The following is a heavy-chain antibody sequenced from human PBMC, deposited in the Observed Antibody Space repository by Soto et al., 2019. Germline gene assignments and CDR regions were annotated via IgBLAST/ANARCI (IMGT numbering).Heavy chain of an antibody. Sequence: PSETLSLTCTVSGGSISSNYWTWIRQPPGKGLEWIGYIYHSGSTYYNPSLKSRVTISVDRSKNQFSLKLSSVTAADTAVYYCARYSGYDNRGEIDPWGQGTLVTVSS. CDR1: GGSISSNY. CDR2: IYHSGST. J-gene: IGHJ5*02. CDR3: ARYSGYDNRGEIDP. V-gene: IGHV4-30-2*01. D-gene: IGHD5-12*01.